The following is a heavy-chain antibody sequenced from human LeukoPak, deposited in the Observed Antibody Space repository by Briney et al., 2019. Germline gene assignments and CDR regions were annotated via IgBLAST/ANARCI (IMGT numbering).Heavy chain of an antibody. CDR3: ARDLGLRLGELSPIPDY. Sequence: GGSLRLSCAASGFTFTNYEMNWVRQAPGKGLERISYITSSGSSIYYADSVKGRFTISRDNAKNSLYLQMNSLRAEDTAVYYCARDLGLRLGELSPIPDYWGQGTLVTVSS. CDR1: GFTFTNYE. V-gene: IGHV3-48*03. CDR2: ITSSGSSI. D-gene: IGHD3-16*02. J-gene: IGHJ4*02.